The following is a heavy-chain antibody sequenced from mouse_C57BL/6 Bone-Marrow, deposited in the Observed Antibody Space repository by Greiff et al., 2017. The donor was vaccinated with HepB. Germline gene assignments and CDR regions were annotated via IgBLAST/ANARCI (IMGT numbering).Heavy chain of an antibody. CDR2: IYPGDGDT. D-gene: IGHD1-2*01. Sequence: QVQLQQSGPELVKPGASVKISCKASGYAFSSSWMNWVKQRPGKGLEWIGRIYPGDGDTNYNGKFKGKATLTADKSSSTAYMQLSSLTSEDSAVYFCARRLRLLDYWGQGTTLTVSS. V-gene: IGHV1-82*01. J-gene: IGHJ2*01. CDR1: GYAFSSSW. CDR3: ARRLRLLDY.